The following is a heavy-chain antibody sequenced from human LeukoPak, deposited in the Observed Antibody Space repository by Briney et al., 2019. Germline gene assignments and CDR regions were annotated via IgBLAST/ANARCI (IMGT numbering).Heavy chain of an antibody. D-gene: IGHD3-10*01. Sequence: PGGSLRLSCSASGFTFSRNTMHWVRQAPGKGLEYVAGTTDTGGSTYCAYSVKGRFTIFRDNSKNTLYLQVSSLRVEDTAVYYCVKDLSGTYSFDYWGQGTLVTVSS. CDR3: VKDLSGTYSFDY. V-gene: IGHV3-64D*06. CDR1: GFTFSRNT. J-gene: IGHJ4*02. CDR2: TTDTGGST.